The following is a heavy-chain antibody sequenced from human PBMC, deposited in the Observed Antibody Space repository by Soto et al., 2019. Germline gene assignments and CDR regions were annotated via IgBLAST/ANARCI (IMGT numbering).Heavy chain of an antibody. CDR2: IYYSGST. CDR1: GGSISSYY. CDR3: ARRYGGNFDY. D-gene: IGHD3-16*01. V-gene: IGHV4-59*01. Sequence: SETLSLTCTVSGGSISSYYWSWIRQPPGKGLEWTGYIYYSGSTNYNPSLKSRVTISVDTSKNQFSLKLSSVTAADTAVYYCARRYGGNFDYRGQGTLVTVSS. J-gene: IGHJ4*02.